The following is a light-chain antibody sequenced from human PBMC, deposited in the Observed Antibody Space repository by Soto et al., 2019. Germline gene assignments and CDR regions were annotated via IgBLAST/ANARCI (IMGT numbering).Light chain of an antibody. CDR3: QQYGGSPWT. J-gene: IGKJ1*01. Sequence: EIVLTQSPGTLSLSPGERATLSCRASQRISISYLAWYQQRPGQAPSLLIYGTSSRATGIPDRFSGSGSGTDFTLNISRLEPEDFAVYYCQQYGGSPWTFGQGTKVEIK. CDR2: GTS. V-gene: IGKV3-20*01. CDR1: QRISISY.